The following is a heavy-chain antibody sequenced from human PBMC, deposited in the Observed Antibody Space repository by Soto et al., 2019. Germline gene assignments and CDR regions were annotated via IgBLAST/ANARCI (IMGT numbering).Heavy chain of an antibody. CDR1: GYSFTSYG. V-gene: IGHV1-18*01. D-gene: IGHD2-21*01. CDR2: ISAYNGNT. Sequence: ASVKVSCKASGYSFTSYGMSWVRQAPGQGLEWMGWISAYNGNTNYAQKLQGRVTMTTDTSTSTAYMELRSLRSDDTAVYYCARVPGVIPWFDPWGQGTLVTVSS. J-gene: IGHJ5*02. CDR3: ARVPGVIPWFDP.